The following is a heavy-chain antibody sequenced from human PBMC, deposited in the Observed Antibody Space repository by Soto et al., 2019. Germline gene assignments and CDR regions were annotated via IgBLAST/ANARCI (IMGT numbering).Heavy chain of an antibody. V-gene: IGHV1-18*01. J-gene: IGHJ4*02. D-gene: IGHD6-19*01. CDR2: ISAYNGNT. Sequence: ASVKVSCKASGYTFTSYGISWVRQAPGQGLEWMGWISAYNGNTNYAQKLQGRVTMTTDTSTSTAYMELSSLRSEDTAVYYCASYVIAVAVTVYWGQGTLVPVSS. CDR1: GYTFTSYG. CDR3: ASYVIAVAVTVY.